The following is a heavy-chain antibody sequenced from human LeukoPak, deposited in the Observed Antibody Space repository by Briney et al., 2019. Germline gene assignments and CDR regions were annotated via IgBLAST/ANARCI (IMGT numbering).Heavy chain of an antibody. J-gene: IGHJ5*02. CDR1: GYTFTSYG. Sequence: ASVKVSCKASGYTFTSYGITWVRQAPGQGLEWMGWISAYNGNTNYAQRIQGRVTMTTDTSTRTAYMELRSLKSDDTAVYYCARGGGLYQLLTRNWCDPWGQGTLVIVSS. CDR3: ARGGGLYQLLTRNWCDP. V-gene: IGHV1-18*01. D-gene: IGHD2-2*01. CDR2: ISAYNGNT.